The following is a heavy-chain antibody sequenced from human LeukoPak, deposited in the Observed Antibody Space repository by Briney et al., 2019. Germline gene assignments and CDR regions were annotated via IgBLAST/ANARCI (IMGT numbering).Heavy chain of an antibody. CDR2: ISYSGST. D-gene: IGHD3-10*01. CDR1: GGSISSYY. V-gene: IGHV4-59*01. J-gene: IGHJ5*02. Sequence: SETLSPTCTVSGGSISSYYWSWIRQPPGKGLEWMGYISYSGSTNSSPSLKSRVTISVDTSKNQFSLKLSSVTAAETAVYYCARVENYGSGSSEYWFDPWGQGTLVTVSS. CDR3: ARVENYGSGSSEYWFDP.